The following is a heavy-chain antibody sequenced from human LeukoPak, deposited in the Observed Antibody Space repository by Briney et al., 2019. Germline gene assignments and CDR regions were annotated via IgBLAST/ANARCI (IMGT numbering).Heavy chain of an antibody. V-gene: IGHV4-34*01. J-gene: IGHJ4*02. D-gene: IGHD1-26*01. CDR1: GGSFSGYY. CDR2: INHSGST. CDR3: AKVPDPYSGSYSLDY. Sequence: SETLSLTCAVYGGSFSGYYWSWIRQPPGKGLEWIGEINHSGSTNYNPSLKSRVTISVDTSKNQFSLKLSSVTAADTAVYYCAKVPDPYSGSYSLDYWGQGTLVTVSS.